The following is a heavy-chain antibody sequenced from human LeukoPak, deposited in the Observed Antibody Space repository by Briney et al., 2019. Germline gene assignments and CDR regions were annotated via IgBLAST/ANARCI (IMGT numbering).Heavy chain of an antibody. CDR2: ISSSSSYI. D-gene: IGHD6-19*01. CDR3: ARGSVGIWSSGWEPPLDY. CDR1: GFTFSSYS. V-gene: IGHV3-21*01. Sequence: GGSLRLSCAASGFTFSSYSMNWVRQAPGKGLEWVSSISSSSSYIYYADSVKGRLTISRDNAKNSLYLQMNSLRAEDTAVYYCARGSVGIWSSGWEPPLDYWGQGTLVTVSS. J-gene: IGHJ4*02.